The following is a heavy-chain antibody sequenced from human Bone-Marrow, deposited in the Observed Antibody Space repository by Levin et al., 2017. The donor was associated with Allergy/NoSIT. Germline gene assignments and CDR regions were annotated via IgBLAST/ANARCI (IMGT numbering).Heavy chain of an antibody. V-gene: IGHV4-4*07. D-gene: IGHD7-27*01. Sequence: SETLSLTCTVSGGSISFYYWNWIRQPAGKGLEWIGRIYYTGSTNYNPSLKSRFTISVDKSKNQFSLKVTSVTAADTAVYYCARDPTWGYGMDVWGQGTTVTVSS. CDR2: IYYTGST. CDR3: ARDPTWGYGMDV. CDR1: GGSISFYY. J-gene: IGHJ6*02.